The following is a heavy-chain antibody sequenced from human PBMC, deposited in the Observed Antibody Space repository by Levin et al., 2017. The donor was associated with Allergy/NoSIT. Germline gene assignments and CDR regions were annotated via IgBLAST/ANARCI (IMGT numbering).Heavy chain of an antibody. CDR1: GFSLSTSGMC. Sequence: SGPTLVKPTQTLTLTCTFSGFSLSTSGMCVSWIRQPPGKALEWLALIDWDDDKYYSTSLKTRLTISKDTSKNQVVLTMTNMDPVDTATYYCARTHYYDSSGYYHHAFDIWGQGTMVTVSS. CDR3: ARTHYYDSSGYYHHAFDI. D-gene: IGHD3-22*01. CDR2: IDWDDDK. V-gene: IGHV2-70*01. J-gene: IGHJ3*02.